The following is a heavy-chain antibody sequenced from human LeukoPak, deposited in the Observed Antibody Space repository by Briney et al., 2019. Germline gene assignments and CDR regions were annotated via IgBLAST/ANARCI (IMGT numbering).Heavy chain of an antibody. D-gene: IGHD2-21*01. J-gene: IGHJ4*02. Sequence: ASVKVSCKASGYAFTAQYMHWVRQAPGQGLEWMGWINPNNGDTKYAQSFLGRVTMTRDTSTTTAYMELSSLRSDDTAVYFCASYPRSIPTPPFDYWGQGTLVTVSS. CDR1: GYAFTAQY. CDR3: ASYPRSIPTPPFDY. V-gene: IGHV1-2*02. CDR2: INPNNGDT.